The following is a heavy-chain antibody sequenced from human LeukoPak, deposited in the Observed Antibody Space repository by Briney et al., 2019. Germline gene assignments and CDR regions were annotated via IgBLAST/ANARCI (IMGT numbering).Heavy chain of an antibody. CDR3: AAAARPLRGFDY. V-gene: IGHV4-39*01. J-gene: IGHJ4*02. Sequence: SETLSLTCTVSGVSISSSNSYWGWIRQPPGKGLEWIGSIYYSGNTYYNASLKSQVSISIDTSKNQFSLRLTSVTAADTAVYYCAAAARPLRGFDYWGQGTLVTVSS. CDR2: IYYSGNT. CDR1: GVSISSSNSY. D-gene: IGHD6-6*01.